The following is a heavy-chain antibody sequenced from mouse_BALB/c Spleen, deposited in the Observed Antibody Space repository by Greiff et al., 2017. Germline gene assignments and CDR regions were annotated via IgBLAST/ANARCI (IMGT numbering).Heavy chain of an antibody. CDR2: ISSGGGNT. CDR3: ARYSAVVPFDY. Sequence: DVMLVESGGGLVKPGGSLKLSCAASGFTFSSYTMSWVRQTPEKRLEWVATISSGGGNTYYPDSVKGRFTISRDNAKNNLYLQMSSLRSEDTALYYCARYSAVVPFDYWGQGTTLTVSS. CDR1: GFTFSSYT. J-gene: IGHJ2*01. D-gene: IGHD1-1*01. V-gene: IGHV5-9*03.